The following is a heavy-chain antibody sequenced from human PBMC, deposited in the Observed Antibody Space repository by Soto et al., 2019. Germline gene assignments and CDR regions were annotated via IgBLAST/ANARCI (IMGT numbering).Heavy chain of an antibody. V-gene: IGHV1-24*01. J-gene: IGHJ4*02. Sequence: PSVKVSCKVSGYTLTELSMHWVRQAPGKGLEWMGGFDPEDGETIYAQKFQGRVTMTEDTSTDTAYMELSSLRSEDTAVYYCATGLVGAATFDYWGQGTLVTVSS. CDR3: ATGLVGAATFDY. CDR1: GYTLTELS. CDR2: FDPEDGET. D-gene: IGHD1-26*01.